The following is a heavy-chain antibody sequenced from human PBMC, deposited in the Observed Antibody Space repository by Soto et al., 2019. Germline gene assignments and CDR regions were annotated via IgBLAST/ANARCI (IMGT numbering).Heavy chain of an antibody. CDR2: IYYSGST. V-gene: IGHV4-31*03. J-gene: IGHJ6*03. CDR1: GGSISSGGYY. D-gene: IGHD4-17*01. Sequence: PSETLSLTCTVSGGSISSGGYYWSWIRQHPGKGLEWIGYIYYSGSTYYNPSLKSRVTISVDTSKNQFSLKLSSVTAADTAVYYCASSDLDYGDYYYYMDVWGKGTTVTVSS. CDR3: ASSDLDYGDYYYYMDV.